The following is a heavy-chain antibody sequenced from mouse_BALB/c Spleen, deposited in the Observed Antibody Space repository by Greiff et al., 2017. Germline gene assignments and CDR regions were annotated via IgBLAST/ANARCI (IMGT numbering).Heavy chain of an antibody. J-gene: IGHJ4*01. V-gene: IGHV5-12-1*01. D-gene: IGHD2-14*01. CDR1: GFAFSSYD. CDR3: ARHKGRYDDYYYAMDY. CDR2: ISSGGGST. Sequence: EVKLVESGGGLVKPGGSLKLSCAASGFAFSSYDMSWVRQTPEKRLEWVAYISSGGGSTYYPDTVKGRFTISRDNAKNTLYLQMSSLKSEDTAMYYCARHKGRYDDYYYAMDYWGQGTSVTVSS.